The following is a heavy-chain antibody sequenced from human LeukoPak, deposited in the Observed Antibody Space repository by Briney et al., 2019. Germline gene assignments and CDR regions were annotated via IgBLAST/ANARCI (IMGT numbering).Heavy chain of an antibody. V-gene: IGHV3-11*04. J-gene: IGHJ4*02. Sequence: GGSLRLSCAASGFTFSDYYMSWIRQAPGKGLEWVSYISSSGSTIYYADSVKGRFTISRDNAKNSLYLQMNSLRAEDTAVYYCATLPDPGPGRYYFDYWGQGTLVTVSS. CDR3: ATLPDPGPGRYYFDY. CDR1: GFTFSDYY. CDR2: ISSSGSTI.